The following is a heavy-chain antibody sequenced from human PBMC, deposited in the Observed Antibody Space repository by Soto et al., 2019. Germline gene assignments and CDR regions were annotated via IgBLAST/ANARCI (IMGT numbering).Heavy chain of an antibody. J-gene: IGHJ5*02. Sequence: QVQLVQSGAEVKKPGASVKVSCKTSGYTFTTYGVSWVRQAPGQGLEWMGWISPYNGNTNYAQRLQGRVTLTTDTSTNTAYMELRSLRSDDTAVYYSAREDGYCSGGNCYSGGWLDPWGQGTLVTVSS. CDR2: ISPYNGNT. D-gene: IGHD2-15*01. CDR3: AREDGYCSGGNCYSGGWLDP. CDR1: GYTFTTYG. V-gene: IGHV1-18*01.